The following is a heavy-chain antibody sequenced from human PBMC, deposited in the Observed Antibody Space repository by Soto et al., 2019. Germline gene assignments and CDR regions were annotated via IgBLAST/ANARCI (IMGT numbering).Heavy chain of an antibody. CDR2: IGTAGDT. CDR1: GFTFSSYD. V-gene: IGHV3-13*04. CDR3: ARRPTYYYGMDV. Sequence: EVQLVESGGGLVQPGGSLRLSCAASGFTFSSYDMHCVRQATGNGLEWVSAIGTAGDTYYPGSVKGRFTISRENAKNSLYLQMNSLRAGDTAVYYCARRPTYYYGMDVWGQGTTVTVSS. J-gene: IGHJ6*02.